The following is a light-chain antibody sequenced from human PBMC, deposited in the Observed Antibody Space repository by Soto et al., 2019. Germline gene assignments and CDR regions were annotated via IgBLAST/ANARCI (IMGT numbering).Light chain of an antibody. CDR3: QQSYSTPWT. Sequence: IPMTQSPSSLSASVGDRVTITCRASQSICSYFNWYQQKPGKAPKLLIYAASSLQSGVPSRFSGSGSGTDFTLTINSLQPEDFATYYCQQSYSTPWTFGQGTKVEIK. CDR1: QSICSY. J-gene: IGKJ1*01. CDR2: AAS. V-gene: IGKV1-39*01.